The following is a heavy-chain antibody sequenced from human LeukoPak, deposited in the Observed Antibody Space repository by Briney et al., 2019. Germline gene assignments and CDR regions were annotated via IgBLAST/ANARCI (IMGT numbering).Heavy chain of an antibody. CDR2: IYSGGST. J-gene: IGHJ6*02. Sequence: GGSLRLSCAASGFTFSSYSMNWVRQAPGKGLEWVSVIYSGGSTYYADSVKGRFTISRDNSKNTLYLQMNSLRAEDTAVYYCARNLIVVVAATWGYYGMDVWGQGTTVTVSS. D-gene: IGHD2-15*01. CDR3: ARNLIVVVAATWGYYGMDV. V-gene: IGHV3-53*01. CDR1: GFTFSSYS.